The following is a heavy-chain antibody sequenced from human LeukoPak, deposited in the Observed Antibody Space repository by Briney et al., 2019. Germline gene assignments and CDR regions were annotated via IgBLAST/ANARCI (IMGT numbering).Heavy chain of an antibody. CDR1: GFPFSSYG. V-gene: IGHV3-30*18. D-gene: IGHD6-19*01. J-gene: IGHJ4*02. CDR3: AKDFSVAMDYFDY. Sequence: PGGSLRLSCAASGFPFSSYGMHWVRQAPGKGLEWVAVISYDGSNKYYADSVKGRFTISRDNSKNTLYLQMNSLRAEDTAVYYCAKDFSVAMDYFDYWGQGTLVTVSS. CDR2: ISYDGSNK.